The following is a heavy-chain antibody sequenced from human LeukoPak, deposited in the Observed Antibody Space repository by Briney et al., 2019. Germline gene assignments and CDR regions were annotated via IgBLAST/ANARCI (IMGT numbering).Heavy chain of an antibody. Sequence: PGGSLRLSCVASGFSFSSYSMDWVRQAPGKGLEWVSCITPGTTDIYYSASVKGRFTVSRDDARNSLYLEMSSLRADDTAVYYCVRDAAGWSRGYWGQGTLVTVSS. CDR2: ITPGTTDI. J-gene: IGHJ4*02. V-gene: IGHV3-21*01. CDR3: VRDAAGWSRGY. D-gene: IGHD6-19*01. CDR1: GFSFSSYS.